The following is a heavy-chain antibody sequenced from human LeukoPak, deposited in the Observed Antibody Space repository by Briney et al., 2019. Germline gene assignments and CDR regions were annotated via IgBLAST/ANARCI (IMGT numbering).Heavy chain of an antibody. J-gene: IGHJ4*02. CDR2: ISGSGGST. CDR1: GFTFSSYA. CDR3: DAYYYDSSGYFDY. Sequence: GSLRLSCAASGFTFSSYAMSWVRQAPGKGLEWVSAISGSGGSTYYADSVKGRFTISRDNSKNTLYLQMNGLRAEDTAVYYCDAYYYDSSGYFDYWGQGTLVTVSS. D-gene: IGHD3-22*01. V-gene: IGHV3-23*01.